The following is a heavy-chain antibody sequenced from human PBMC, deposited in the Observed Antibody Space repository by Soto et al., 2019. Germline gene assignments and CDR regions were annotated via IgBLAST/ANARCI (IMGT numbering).Heavy chain of an antibody. CDR2: INTGNGDT. J-gene: IGHJ6*02. Sequence: QVQLVQSGAEVERPGASLKVSCKASGYTFTAFAMHWVRQAPGQRPEWMGWINTGNGDTKYSQKFQVKLTITRDTPASTLYMELSSLTSEDTAVYYCARDTSTNGVCGMDVWGRGTTVTVSS. D-gene: IGHD2-8*01. V-gene: IGHV1-3*04. CDR3: ARDTSTNGVCGMDV. CDR1: GYTFTAFA.